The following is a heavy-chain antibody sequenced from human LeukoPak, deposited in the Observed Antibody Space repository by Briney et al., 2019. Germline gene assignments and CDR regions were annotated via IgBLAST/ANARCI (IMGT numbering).Heavy chain of an antibody. D-gene: IGHD3-3*01. Sequence: GRSLRLSCAASGFTFSSYGMHWVRQAPGKGLEWVAVIWYGGSNKYYADSVKGRFTISRDNSKNTLYLQMNSLRAEDTAVYYCARDHYDFWSGYFHASMYFDLWGRGTLVTVSS. J-gene: IGHJ2*01. V-gene: IGHV3-33*08. CDR3: ARDHYDFWSGYFHASMYFDL. CDR2: IWYGGSNK. CDR1: GFTFSSYG.